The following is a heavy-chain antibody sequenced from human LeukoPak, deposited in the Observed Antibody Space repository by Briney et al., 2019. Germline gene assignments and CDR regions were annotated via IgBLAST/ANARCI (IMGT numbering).Heavy chain of an antibody. CDR3: AKDMVATGAADY. CDR1: GFTFSSYA. V-gene: IGHV3-23*01. CDR2: ISGSGGST. J-gene: IGHJ4*02. Sequence: PGGPLRLSCAASGFTFSSYAMSWVRQAPGKGLEWVSAISGSGGSTYYADSVKGRFTISRDNSKNTLYLQMNSLRAEDTAVYYCAKDMVATGAADYWGQGTLVTVSS. D-gene: IGHD5-12*01.